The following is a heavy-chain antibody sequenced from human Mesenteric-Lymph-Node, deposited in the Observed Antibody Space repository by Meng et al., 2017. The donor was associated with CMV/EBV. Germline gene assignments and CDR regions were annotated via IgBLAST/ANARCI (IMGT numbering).Heavy chain of an antibody. CDR2: INHIVST. CDR3: ATHQPWLKSEGGFNY. CDR1: GWSFLGYY. J-gene: IGHJ4*02. V-gene: IGHV4-34*01. Sequence: QVHLLHLGARLLKPSETLSLTRAVYGWSFLGYYWSWSHHPPGKGLDWIGEINHIVSTHYNPSLKSRVTISVDTSKNQFSLKLSTVTAADTAVYYCATHQPWLKSEGGFNYWGQGTLVTVSS. D-gene: IGHD5-12*01.